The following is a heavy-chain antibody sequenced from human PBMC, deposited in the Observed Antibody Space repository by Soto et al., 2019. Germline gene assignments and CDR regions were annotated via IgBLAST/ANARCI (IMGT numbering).Heavy chain of an antibody. J-gene: IGHJ5*02. CDR3: ARASGRSWYNWFDP. CDR2: IVPLFGTT. D-gene: IGHD6-13*01. CDR1: GGNFSNYG. Sequence: QVQLVQSGAEVKKPGSSVTVSCKASGGNFSNYGISWVRQAPGQGLEYMGGIVPLFGTTNYAHKFRGRVTITADESTSTVYMEVSSLKSEDTVVYFCARASGRSWYNWFDPWGQGTLVTVST. V-gene: IGHV1-69*01.